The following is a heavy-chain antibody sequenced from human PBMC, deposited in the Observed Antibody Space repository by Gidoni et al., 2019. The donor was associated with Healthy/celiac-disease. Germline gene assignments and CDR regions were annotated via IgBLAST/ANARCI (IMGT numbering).Heavy chain of an antibody. CDR2: IYYSGST. D-gene: IGHD6-19*01. CDR1: GGSISSYY. V-gene: IGHV4-59*01. J-gene: IGHJ4*02. Sequence: QVQLQESGPGLVKPSETLSLTCTVSGGSISSYYWSWIRQPPGKGLEWIGYIYYSGSTNYNPSLKSRVTISVDTSKNQFSLKLSSVTAADTAVYYCARGLSSGWPIDYWGQGTLVTVSS. CDR3: ARGLSSGWPIDY.